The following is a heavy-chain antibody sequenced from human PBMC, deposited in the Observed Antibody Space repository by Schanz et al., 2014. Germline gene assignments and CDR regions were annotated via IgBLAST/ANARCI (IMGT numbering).Heavy chain of an antibody. J-gene: IGHJ3*02. Sequence: EVQLVESGGGLVQPGGSLRLSCTASGFTFSSYSMNWIRQHPGKGLEWVSVIGVDGTTTYYADSVKGRFTISRDNSKNTLYLQMNSLRPEDTAVYYCARKMKLGVYGGKGHDSLDIWGQGTMVTVSS. CDR2: IGVDGTTT. V-gene: IGHV3-23*04. CDR3: ARKMKLGVYGGKGHDSLDI. D-gene: IGHD4-17*01. CDR1: GFTFSSYS.